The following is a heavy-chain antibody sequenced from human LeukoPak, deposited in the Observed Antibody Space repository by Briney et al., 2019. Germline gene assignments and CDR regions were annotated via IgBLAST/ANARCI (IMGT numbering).Heavy chain of an antibody. CDR2: IYHSGTT. CDR3: ARYSGNYRFFDY. CDR1: SGSISTYDYY. D-gene: IGHD1-26*01. J-gene: IGHJ4*02. Sequence: SQTLSLTCTVSSGSISTYDYYWTWIRQHPGKGLEWIGYIYHSGTTYYNPSLKSRVTISADTSENQFSLKLTSVTAADSAMYYCARYSGNYRFFDYWGQGTLVTVSS. V-gene: IGHV4-31*03.